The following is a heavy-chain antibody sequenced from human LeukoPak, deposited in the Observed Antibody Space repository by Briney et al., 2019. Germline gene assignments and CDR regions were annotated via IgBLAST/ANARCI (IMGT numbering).Heavy chain of an antibody. CDR3: ARGSYYYDSSGYWVDAFDI. CDR1: GYTFTSYA. J-gene: IGHJ3*02. V-gene: IGHV1-18*01. CDR2: ISGNNGDT. D-gene: IGHD3-22*01. Sequence: GTSVKVSCKASGYTFTSYAITWVRQAPGQGLEWMGRISGNNGDTQYAQKIQARVTVTSDTSTSTAYMELRSRRSDDTAVYYCARGSYYYDSSGYWVDAFDIWGQGTMVAVSP.